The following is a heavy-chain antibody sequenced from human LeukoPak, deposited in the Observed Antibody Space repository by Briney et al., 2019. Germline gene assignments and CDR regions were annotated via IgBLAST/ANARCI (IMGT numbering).Heavy chain of an antibody. CDR2: ISSTGGTT. D-gene: IGHD2-15*01. CDR1: GITFSSYG. J-gene: IGHJ6*03. CDR3: AKNGDRGAYCTGGTCYPYFYYYMDV. V-gene: IGHV3-23*01. Sequence: PGGSLRLSCAASGITFSSYGMSWVRQAPGKGLEWVSSISSTGGTTYYAPSVKGRFTISRDNSKNTLYLQMNSLRAEDTAIYYCAKNGDRGAYCTGGTCYPYFYYYMDVWGKGTTVTI.